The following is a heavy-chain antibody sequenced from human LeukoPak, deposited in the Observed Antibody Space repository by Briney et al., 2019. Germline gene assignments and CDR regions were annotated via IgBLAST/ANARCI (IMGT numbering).Heavy chain of an antibody. Sequence: GGSLRLSCAGSGFSFSSNTMSWVRQAPGRGQEWVSAISNNGGRTDYADSVKGRFTISRDNSKSTLYLHMDSPRAEDTAVYYCARDEDTSALSEYWGQGTLVTVSS. V-gene: IGHV3-23*01. D-gene: IGHD2/OR15-2a*01. CDR1: GFSFSSNT. CDR3: ARDEDTSALSEY. CDR2: ISNNGGRT. J-gene: IGHJ4*02.